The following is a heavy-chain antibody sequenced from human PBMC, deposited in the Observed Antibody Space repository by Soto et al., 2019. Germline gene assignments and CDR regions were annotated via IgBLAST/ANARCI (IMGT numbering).Heavy chain of an antibody. CDR3: ARGPHYYDSSGYTFDY. CDR1: GFTFSSYA. Sequence: QVQLVESGGGVVQPGRSLRLSCAASGFTFSSYAMHWVRQAPGKGLEWVAVISYDGSNKYYADSVKGRFTISRDNSKNKLYLQMNSLRAEDTAVYYCARGPHYYDSSGYTFDYWGQGTLVTVSS. V-gene: IGHV3-30-3*01. J-gene: IGHJ4*02. D-gene: IGHD3-22*01. CDR2: ISYDGSNK.